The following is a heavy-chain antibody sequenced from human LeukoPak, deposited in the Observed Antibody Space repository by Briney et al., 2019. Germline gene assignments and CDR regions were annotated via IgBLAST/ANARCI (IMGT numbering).Heavy chain of an antibody. CDR1: GGSISSSSYY. Sequence: PSETLSLTCTVSGGSISSSSYYWGWIRQPPGKGLEWIGSIYYSGSTYYNPSLKSRVTISIDTSKNQFSLKLSSVTAADTAVYYCASYGDYAGYYFDYWGQGTLVTVSS. CDR2: IYYSGST. CDR3: ASYGDYAGYYFDY. J-gene: IGHJ4*02. D-gene: IGHD4-17*01. V-gene: IGHV4-39*07.